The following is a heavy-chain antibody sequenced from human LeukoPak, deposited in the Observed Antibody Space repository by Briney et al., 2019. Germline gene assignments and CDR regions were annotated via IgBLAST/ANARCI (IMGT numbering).Heavy chain of an antibody. CDR3: ARDPVDSGWLDY. V-gene: IGHV3-21*01. CDR2: ISSNSSYI. D-gene: IGHD5-12*01. J-gene: IGHJ4*02. CDR1: GFTFSSYS. Sequence: GGSLRLSCAASGFTFSSYSMNWVRQAPGKGLEWVSSISSNSSYIYYADSVKGRFTISRDNAKNPLYLQMNSLRAEDTAVYYCARDPVDSGWLDYWGQGTLVTVSS.